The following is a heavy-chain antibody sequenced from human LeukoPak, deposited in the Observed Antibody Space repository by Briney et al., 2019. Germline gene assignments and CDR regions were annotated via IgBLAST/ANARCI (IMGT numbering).Heavy chain of an antibody. CDR3: ARVSSGWMVTYWYFDL. Sequence: ASVKVSCKASGYTFTGYYMHWVRQAPGQGLEWMGWINPNSGGTNYAQKFQGRVTMTRDTSISTAYMELSRLRSYDTGVYYCARVSSGWMVTYWYFDLWGRGTLVTVSS. D-gene: IGHD6-19*01. J-gene: IGHJ2*01. CDR1: GYTFTGYY. CDR2: INPNSGGT. V-gene: IGHV1-2*02.